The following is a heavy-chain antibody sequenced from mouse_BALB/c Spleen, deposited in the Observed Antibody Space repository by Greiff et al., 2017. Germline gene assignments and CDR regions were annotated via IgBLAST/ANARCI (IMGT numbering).Heavy chain of an antibody. V-gene: IGHV2-9*02. CDR2: IWAGGST. CDR3: AIYDYDYAMDY. D-gene: IGHD2-4*01. CDR1: GFSLTSYG. Sequence: VQLVESGPGLVAPSQSLSITCTVSGFSLTSYGVHWVRQPPGKGLEWLGVIWAGGSTNYNSALMSRLSISKDNSKSLVFLKMNSLQTDDTAMYYCAIYDYDYAMDYWGQGTSVTVSS. J-gene: IGHJ4*01.